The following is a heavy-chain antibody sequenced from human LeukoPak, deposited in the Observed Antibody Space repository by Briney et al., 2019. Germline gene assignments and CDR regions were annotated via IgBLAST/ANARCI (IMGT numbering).Heavy chain of an antibody. CDR1: GFTFSNAW. Sequence: GGSLRLSCAASGFTFSNAWMSWVRQAPGKGLEWVGRIKSKTDGETTEYAAPVKGRFSISRDDSKNTLYLQMNSLKTEDTAVYYCTTDLRWERLLEGFDHWGQGTLVTVSS. V-gene: IGHV3-15*01. CDR2: IKSKTDGETT. CDR3: TTDLRWERLLEGFDH. D-gene: IGHD3-3*01. J-gene: IGHJ4*02.